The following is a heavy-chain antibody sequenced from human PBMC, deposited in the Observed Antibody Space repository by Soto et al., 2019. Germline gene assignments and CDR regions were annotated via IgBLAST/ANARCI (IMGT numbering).Heavy chain of an antibody. CDR1: GFTFDDYA. CDR3: AKDSSKLAQLDY. CDR2: ISWNSGSI. Sequence: TGGSLRLSCAASGFTFDDYAMHWVRQAPGKGLEWVPGISWNSGSIGYADSVKGRFTISRDNAKNSLYLQMNSLRAEDTALYYCAKDSSKLAQLDYWGQGTLVTVSS. J-gene: IGHJ4*02. D-gene: IGHD6-13*01. V-gene: IGHV3-9*01.